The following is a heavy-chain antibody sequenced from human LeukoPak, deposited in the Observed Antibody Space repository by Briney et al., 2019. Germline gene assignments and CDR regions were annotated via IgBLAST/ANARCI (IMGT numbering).Heavy chain of an antibody. CDR1: GFTFNTFG. D-gene: IGHD2-15*01. V-gene: IGHV3-30*03. Sequence: GGSLRLSCAASGFTFNTFGIHWVRQAPGKGLDWVAVISYDGNKEYYADSVKGRFTISRDNSKNTLYLQMNSLTAEDTAVYYCARARLGYCSGGSCYTFDYWGQGALVTVSS. CDR2: ISYDGNKE. CDR3: ARARLGYCSGGSCYTFDY. J-gene: IGHJ4*02.